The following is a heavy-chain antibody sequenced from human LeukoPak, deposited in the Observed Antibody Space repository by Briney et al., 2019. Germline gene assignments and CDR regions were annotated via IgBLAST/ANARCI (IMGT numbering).Heavy chain of an antibody. D-gene: IGHD3-3*02. CDR1: GDFISSGDYS. CDR3: ARSEVAIFGVAPNWFDP. Sequence: PSQTLSLTCTVSGDFISSGDYSWNWIRQHPEKGLEWMGYIHYSGNTYYNPSLKSRVTISLATSKNLFSLKLSSVIAADTAVYYCARSEVAIFGVAPNWFDPWGQGTLVTVSS. CDR2: IHYSGNT. V-gene: IGHV4-31*03. J-gene: IGHJ5*02.